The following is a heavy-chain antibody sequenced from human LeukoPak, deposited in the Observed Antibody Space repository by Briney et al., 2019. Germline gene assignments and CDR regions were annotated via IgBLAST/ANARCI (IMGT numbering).Heavy chain of an antibody. Sequence: GGSLRLSCAASGFTFSDYFMTWIRQAPGKGLEWVSYISGSGSNKYYADSVKGRFTVSRDNARNSLYLQMNSLRVEDTAVYYCATSQSSVAGIVGNWGQGTLVTVSS. V-gene: IGHV3-11*04. CDR2: ISGSGSNK. CDR1: GFTFSDYF. D-gene: IGHD6-19*01. CDR3: ATSQSSVAGIVGN. J-gene: IGHJ4*02.